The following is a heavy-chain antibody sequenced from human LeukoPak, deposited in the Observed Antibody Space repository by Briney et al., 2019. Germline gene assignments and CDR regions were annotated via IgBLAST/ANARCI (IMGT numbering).Heavy chain of an antibody. D-gene: IGHD2-2*01. CDR3: ARGSTSDWPFDY. J-gene: IGHJ4*02. V-gene: IGHV1-3*01. CDR1: GYTFTDYA. CDR2: INAGNGDT. Sequence: GASVKVSCKASGYTFTDYAIHWVRQAPGQRLEWMGWINAGNGDTKYSQKFQGRVTITRDTSASIVYMELSRLISEDTALYSCARGSTSDWPFDYWGQGTRVTVSS.